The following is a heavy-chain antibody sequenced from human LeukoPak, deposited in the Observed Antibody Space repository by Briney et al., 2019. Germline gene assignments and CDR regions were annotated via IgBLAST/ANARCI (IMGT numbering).Heavy chain of an antibody. CDR1: GFTFSSYA. CDR3: AKSSLNRFDY. J-gene: IGHJ4*02. CDR2: FSGSGGNT. D-gene: IGHD2-2*01. Sequence: GGSLRLSCAASGFTFSSYAMSWVRQAPGKGLEWVSTFSGSGGNTYYADSVKGRFTISRDNSKNTLYLQMNSLRAEDTAVYYCAKSSLNRFDYWGQGTLAAVSS. V-gene: IGHV3-23*01.